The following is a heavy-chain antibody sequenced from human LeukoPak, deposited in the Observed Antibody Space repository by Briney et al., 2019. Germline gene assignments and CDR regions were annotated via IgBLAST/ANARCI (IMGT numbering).Heavy chain of an antibody. J-gene: IGHJ4*02. CDR2: ISSAGGTR. Sequence: PGGSLRLSCVASGFTFSTYSMNWLRQAPGKGLEWISYISSAGGTRHYADSVKGRFSISRDNAESSLYLEMNGLEAEDTAMYYCARDPAGAGIYYDFWGQGTLVTVSS. CDR1: GFTFSTYS. CDR3: ARDPAGAGIYYDF. D-gene: IGHD6-19*01. V-gene: IGHV3-48*01.